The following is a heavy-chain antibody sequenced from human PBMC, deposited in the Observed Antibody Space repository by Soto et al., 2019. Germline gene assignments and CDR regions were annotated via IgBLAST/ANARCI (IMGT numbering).Heavy chain of an antibody. V-gene: IGHV1-8*01. D-gene: IGHD2-15*01. Sequence: ASVKVSCKASGYTFTSYDINWVRQATGQGLEWMGWMNPNSGNTGYAQKFQGRVTMTRNTSISTAYMELSSLRSEDTAVYYCARGRGYCSGGSCYAHDYGDLQAEFDPWGQGTLVTVSS. CDR3: ARGRGYCSGGSCYAHDYGDLQAEFDP. J-gene: IGHJ5*02. CDR1: GYTFTSYD. CDR2: MNPNSGNT.